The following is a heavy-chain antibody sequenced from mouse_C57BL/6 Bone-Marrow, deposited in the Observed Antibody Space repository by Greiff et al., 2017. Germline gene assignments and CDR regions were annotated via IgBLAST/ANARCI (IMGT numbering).Heavy chain of an antibody. D-gene: IGHD1-1*01. V-gene: IGHV1-81*01. CDR3: ARTLLRFYWYFDV. CDR2: IYPRSGNT. J-gene: IGHJ1*03. Sequence: QVHVKQSGAELARPGASVKLSCKASGYTFTSYGISWVKQRTGQGLEWIGEIYPRSGNTYYNEKFKGKATLTADKSSSTAYMELRSLTSEDSAVYFCARTLLRFYWYFDVWGTGTTVTVSS. CDR1: GYTFTSYG.